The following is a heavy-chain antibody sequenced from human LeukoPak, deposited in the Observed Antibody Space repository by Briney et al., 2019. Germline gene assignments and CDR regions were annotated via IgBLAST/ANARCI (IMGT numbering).Heavy chain of an antibody. CDR1: GGSISSSSYY. V-gene: IGHV4-39*01. Sequence: SETLSLTCTVSGGSISSSSYYWGWIRQPPGKGLEWIGSIYCSGSTYYNPSLKSRVTISVDTSKNQFSLKLSSVTAADTAVYYCARHPVSYYFDYWGQGTLVTVSS. CDR2: IYCSGST. CDR3: ARHPVSYYFDY. J-gene: IGHJ4*02. D-gene: IGHD3-16*02.